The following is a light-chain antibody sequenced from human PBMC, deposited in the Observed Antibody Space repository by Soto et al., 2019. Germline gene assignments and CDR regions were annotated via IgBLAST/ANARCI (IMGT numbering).Light chain of an antibody. CDR1: QSVSSNY. J-gene: IGKJ3*01. CDR2: GAS. CDR3: QQYGSSPGFT. Sequence: EIVLTQSPGTLSLSPGERATLSCRASQSVSSNYLAWYQQKPGQAPRLLIYGASSRATGIPDRFSGSGSGTDFTLTISRLEPEDFAVYYCQQYGSSPGFTFGPGTKADIK. V-gene: IGKV3-20*01.